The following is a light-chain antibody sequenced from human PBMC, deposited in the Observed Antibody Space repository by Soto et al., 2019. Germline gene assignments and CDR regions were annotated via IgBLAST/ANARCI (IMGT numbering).Light chain of an antibody. CDR1: SSDVGGYNY. CDR3: SSYTKNRNYV. Sequence: QSVLTQPASVSGSPGQSITISCTGTSSDVGGYNYVSWYQQHPGKAPKLMIFEVSNRPSAISIRFSGSKSANTASLTISGLQTEDEADYYCSSYTKNRNYVFGHATKVTVX. J-gene: IGLJ1*01. CDR2: EVS. V-gene: IGLV2-14*01.